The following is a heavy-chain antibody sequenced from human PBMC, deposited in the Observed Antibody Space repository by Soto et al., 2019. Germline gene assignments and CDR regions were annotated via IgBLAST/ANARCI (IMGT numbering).Heavy chain of an antibody. J-gene: IGHJ4*02. CDR3: AAGGTRWLHSPFDY. V-gene: IGHV1-24*01. CDR1: GHTLTELS. Sequence: QVQLVQSGAEVKKPGASVKVSCKVSGHTLTELSMHWVRLAPGKGLEWMGGFDPEVGETISAQKFQGRVTMTEDTSTDSTYLELSSLRSEDTAVYYCAAGGTRWLHSPFDYWGQGTLVTISS. CDR2: FDPEVGET. D-gene: IGHD1-1*01.